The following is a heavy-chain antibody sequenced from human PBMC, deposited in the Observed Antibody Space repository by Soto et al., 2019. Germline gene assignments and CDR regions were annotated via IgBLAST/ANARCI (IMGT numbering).Heavy chain of an antibody. CDR3: AREAASDPSFYYHYMDV. Sequence: QEQLVQSGAEVKKPGAPVKVSCKASGCTFSNYNINWVRQASGQGLEWMGWMNPDSGNTGYAEKFQGRVTMTRNRSISTAYMELSGLRSEDTAVYYCAREAASDPSFYYHYMDVWGKGTTVTVSS. J-gene: IGHJ6*03. CDR1: GCTFSNYN. V-gene: IGHV1-8*01. CDR2: MNPDSGNT. D-gene: IGHD6-25*01.